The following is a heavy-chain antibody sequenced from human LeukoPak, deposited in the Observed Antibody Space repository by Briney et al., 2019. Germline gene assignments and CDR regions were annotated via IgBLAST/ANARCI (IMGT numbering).Heavy chain of an antibody. J-gene: IGHJ4*02. CDR2: INPNSGGT. CDR1: GYTFTGYY. CDR3: ARVPYYYDSSGYYPF. Sequence: GASVKVSCKASGYTFTGYYMHWVRQAPGQGLEWMGWINPNSGGTNYAQKFQGRVTMTRDTSISTAYMELSRLRSDDTAVYYCARVPYYYDSSGYYPFWGQGTPVTVSS. V-gene: IGHV1-2*02. D-gene: IGHD3-22*01.